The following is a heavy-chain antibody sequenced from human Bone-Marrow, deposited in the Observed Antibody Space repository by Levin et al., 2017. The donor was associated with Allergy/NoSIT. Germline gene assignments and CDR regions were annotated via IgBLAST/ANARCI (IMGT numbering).Heavy chain of an antibody. CDR3: ASTPYDSGTYYYFDY. CDR1: GFTFSNYA. J-gene: IGHJ4*02. V-gene: IGHV3-23*01. D-gene: IGHD3-10*01. CDR2: ISGRGISI. Sequence: GESLKISCEASGFTFSNYAMNWVRQAPGEGLEWVSGISGRGISIYYADSVKGRFTISRDNSKNTLYLQMNTLRAEDTAVYYCASTPYDSGTYYYFDYWGQGILVTVSS.